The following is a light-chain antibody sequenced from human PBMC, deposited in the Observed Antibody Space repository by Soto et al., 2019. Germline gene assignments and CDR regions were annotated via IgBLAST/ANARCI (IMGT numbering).Light chain of an antibody. J-gene: IGKJ5*01. CDR1: QSISTY. V-gene: IGKV1-39*01. CDR3: HSRA. Sequence: DIQMTQSPSSLSASVGDGITITCRASQSISTYLNWYRQKPGKAPELLIYGAYTLHSGVPSRFSGSGSETEFTLTISRLQPDDFATYFCHSRAFGQGTRLEIK. CDR2: GAY.